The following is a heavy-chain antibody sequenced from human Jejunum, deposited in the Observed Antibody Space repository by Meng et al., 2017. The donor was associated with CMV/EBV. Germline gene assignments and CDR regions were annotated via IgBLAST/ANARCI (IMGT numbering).Heavy chain of an antibody. D-gene: IGHD3-9*01. V-gene: IGHV3-30*03. CDR2: ISFNGRNN. J-gene: IGHJ4*02. CDR3: ARQQGYFDSTMAYFDS. CDR1: FPFTNYA. Sequence: FPFTNYARDWVRQAPGKGLECVAIISFNGRNNYYADSVEGRFTVSRDDSKNTIYLEMSSLRPEDTAVYYCARQQGYFDSTMAYFDSWGQGTPVTVSS.